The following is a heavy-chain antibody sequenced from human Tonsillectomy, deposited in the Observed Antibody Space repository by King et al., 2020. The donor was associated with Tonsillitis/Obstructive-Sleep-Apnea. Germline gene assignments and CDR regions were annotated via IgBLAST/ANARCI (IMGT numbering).Heavy chain of an antibody. CDR3: AREGFTYYYMDV. D-gene: IGHD3-10*01. Sequence: VQLVESGGGLVMPGGSLRLSCAASGFTFGGHNMHWVRQAPGKGLEWVSSITSTGNSISYADSVKGRFTISRDNAKDSLYLQMDSLRAEDTAVYYCAREGFTYYYMDVWGNGSTVTVSS. J-gene: IGHJ6*03. CDR2: ITSTGNSI. V-gene: IGHV3-21*01. CDR1: GFTFGGHN.